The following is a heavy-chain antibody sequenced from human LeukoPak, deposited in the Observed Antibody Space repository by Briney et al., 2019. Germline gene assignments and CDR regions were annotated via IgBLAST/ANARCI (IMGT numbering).Heavy chain of an antibody. V-gene: IGHV3-30*04. D-gene: IGHD2-21*01. CDR2: ISYDGSNK. CDR3: ARDWVNSMDV. CDR1: GLTFSSYA. Sequence: PGGSLRLSCAASGLTFSSYAMHWVRQAPGKGLEWVAVISYDGSNKYYADSVKGRFTISRDNSKNTLYLQMNSLRAEDTAVYYCARDWVNSMDVWGKGTTVTVSS. J-gene: IGHJ6*03.